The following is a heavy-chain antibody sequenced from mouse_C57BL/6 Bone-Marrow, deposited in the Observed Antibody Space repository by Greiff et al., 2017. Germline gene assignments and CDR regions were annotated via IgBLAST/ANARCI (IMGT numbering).Heavy chain of an antibody. D-gene: IGHD2-1*01. V-gene: IGHV14-2*01. CDR2: IDPEDGET. CDR3: ARLYYGNPYAMDY. J-gene: IGHJ4*01. Sequence: EVKLMESGAELVKPGASVKLSCTASGFNIKDYYMHWVKQSTEQGLEWIGSIDPEDGETKYAPTVQGKATITADTSSNTAYLQLSSLTSEDTAVYYCARLYYGNPYAMDYWGQGTSVTVSS. CDR1: GFNIKDYY.